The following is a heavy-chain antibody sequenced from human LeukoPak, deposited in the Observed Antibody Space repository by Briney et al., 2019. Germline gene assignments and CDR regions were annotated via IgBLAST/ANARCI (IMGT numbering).Heavy chain of an antibody. J-gene: IGHJ6*02. CDR1: GFTVSSNY. V-gene: IGHV3-53*01. D-gene: IGHD2-15*01. CDR2: IYSGGST. Sequence: GGSLRLSCAASGFTVSSNYMSWVRQAPGKGLEWVSVIYSGGSTYYADSVKGRFTISRDNAKNSLYLQMNSLRAEDTAVYYCARVGCSGGSCYSFYYYGMDVWGQGTTVTVSS. CDR3: ARVGCSGGSCYSFYYYGMDV.